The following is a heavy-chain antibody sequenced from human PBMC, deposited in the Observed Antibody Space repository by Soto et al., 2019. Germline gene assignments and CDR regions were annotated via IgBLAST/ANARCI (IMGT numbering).Heavy chain of an antibody. CDR1: GFTFMSYA. D-gene: IGHD6-6*01. V-gene: IGHV3-23*01. Sequence: VGSLSLSCAASGFTFMSYAMSWVRQAPGKGLEWVSAISGSGGSTYYADSVKGRFTISRDNSKNTLYLQMNSLRAEDTAVYYCAKDFKESSSYYYYYGMDVWGQGTTVTVSS. CDR2: ISGSGGST. J-gene: IGHJ6*02. CDR3: AKDFKESSSYYYYYGMDV.